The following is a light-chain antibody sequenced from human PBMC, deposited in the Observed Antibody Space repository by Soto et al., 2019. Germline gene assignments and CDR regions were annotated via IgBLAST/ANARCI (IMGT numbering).Light chain of an antibody. V-gene: IGKV3-20*01. CDR3: QQYGSSPWT. CDR2: TTS. CDR1: QSLSGY. Sequence: DIVLTQSPGTLSLSPGERASLSCRASQSLSGYLAWYQQRPGQAPRLLIYTTSNRATDIPDRFSGSGSGTDFTLTISRLEPEDFAVYYCQQYGSSPWTFGLGTKVEIK. J-gene: IGKJ1*01.